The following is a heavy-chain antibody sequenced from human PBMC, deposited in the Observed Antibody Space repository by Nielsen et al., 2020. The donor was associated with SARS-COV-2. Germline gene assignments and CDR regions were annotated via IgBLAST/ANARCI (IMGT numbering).Heavy chain of an antibody. V-gene: IGHV3-7*01. Sequence: GESLKISCAASGFTFSSYWMNWVRQAPGKGLEWVANIKQDGSEKYYGDSVKGRFTISRDNAKNSLYLQMNSLRAEDTAVYYCAREDYDFWSGYLGYWGQGTLVTVSS. CDR2: IKQDGSEK. J-gene: IGHJ4*02. CDR1: GFTFSSYW. CDR3: AREDYDFWSGYLGY. D-gene: IGHD3-3*01.